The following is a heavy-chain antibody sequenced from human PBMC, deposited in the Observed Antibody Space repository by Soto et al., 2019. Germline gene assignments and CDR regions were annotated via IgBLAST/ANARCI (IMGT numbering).Heavy chain of an antibody. D-gene: IGHD6-19*01. V-gene: IGHV4-31*03. CDR3: ASQASGWYPEY. J-gene: IGHJ4*02. CDR1: GGSISSGGYY. CDR2: IYNSGST. Sequence: QVQLQESGPGLVKPSQTLSLTCSVSGGSISSGGYYWSWIRHHPGKGLEWIGYIYNSGSTYYNPSLNSRVTVSVDTSKNQFSPNLSSVTAADTAVYYCASQASGWYPEYWGQGTLVTVSS.